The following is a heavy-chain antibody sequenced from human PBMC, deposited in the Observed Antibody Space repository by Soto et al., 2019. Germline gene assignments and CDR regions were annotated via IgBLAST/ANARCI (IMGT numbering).Heavy chain of an antibody. CDR1: GFTFSNAW. CDR2: IKSKTDGGTT. Sequence: PGGSLRLSCAASGFTFSNAWMNWVRQAPGKGLEWVGRIKSKTDGGTTDYAAPVKGRFTISRDDSKNTLYLQMNSLKTEDTAVYYCTITPVLLWFGEFSPALYGMDVWGQGTTVTVSS. J-gene: IGHJ6*02. D-gene: IGHD3-10*01. V-gene: IGHV3-15*07. CDR3: TITPVLLWFGEFSPALYGMDV.